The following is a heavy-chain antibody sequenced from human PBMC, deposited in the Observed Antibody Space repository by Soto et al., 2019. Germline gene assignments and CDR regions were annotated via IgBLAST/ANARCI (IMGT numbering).Heavy chain of an antibody. CDR3: ARAARIVVVPAAVYYYYYGMDV. CDR1: GFTFSPHA. V-gene: IGHV3-30-3*01. CDR2: ISDEGSNK. Sequence: GGSLRLSCAASGFTFSPHAMHWVRQGPGKGLEWVAVISDEGSNKYYADSVKGRFTISRDNAKNSLYLQMNSLRAEDTAVYYCARAARIVVVPAAVYYYYYGMDVWGQGTTVTVSS. D-gene: IGHD2-2*01. J-gene: IGHJ6*02.